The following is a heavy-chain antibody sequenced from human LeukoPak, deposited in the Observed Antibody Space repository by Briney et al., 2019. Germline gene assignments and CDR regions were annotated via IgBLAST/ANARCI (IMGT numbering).Heavy chain of an antibody. V-gene: IGHV4-38-2*02. Sequence: SETLSLTCTVSGYSISSGYYWGWIRQPPGKGLEWIGSIYHSGSTYYNPSLKSRVTISVDTSKNQFSLKLSSVTAADTAVYYCARYVGDALINWFDPWGQGTLATVSS. D-gene: IGHD2-8*01. J-gene: IGHJ5*02. CDR1: GYSISSGYY. CDR3: ARYVGDALINWFDP. CDR2: IYHSGST.